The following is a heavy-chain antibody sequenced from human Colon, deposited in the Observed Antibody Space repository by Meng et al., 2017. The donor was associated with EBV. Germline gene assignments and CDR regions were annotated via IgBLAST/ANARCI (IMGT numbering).Heavy chain of an antibody. D-gene: IGHD3-10*01. Sequence: QLRLQGPAPGVGRPWGTRPLTCPFSGGSISSVNWGSWVPQPPGKGLEWIGEIYRTGDANYNPSLNSRVSISIDKAKNHFSLILNSVTAADTAMYYCARDNDITLIQGGGFGYWGPGTLVTVSS. V-gene: IGHV4-4*02. CDR1: GGSISSVNW. J-gene: IGHJ4*02. CDR3: ARDNDITLIQGGGFGY. CDR2: IYRTGDA.